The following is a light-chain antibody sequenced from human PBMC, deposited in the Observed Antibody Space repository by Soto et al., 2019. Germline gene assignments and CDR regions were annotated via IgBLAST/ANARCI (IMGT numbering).Light chain of an antibody. V-gene: IGKV4-1*01. J-gene: IGKJ1*01. CDR3: QQHYSTPQT. CDR1: QSVLYSSNNKNY. CDR2: WAS. Sequence: IVMTQSPDSLAVSLGERATINCKSSQSVLYSSNNKNYLAWYQQKPGQPPKLLIYWASTRESGVPDRFSGSGSGTDFTLTISSLQAEDVAAYYCQQHYSTPQTFGQGTTVEIK.